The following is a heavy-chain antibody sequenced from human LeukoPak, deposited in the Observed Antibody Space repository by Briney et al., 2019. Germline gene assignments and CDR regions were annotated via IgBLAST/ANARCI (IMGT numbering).Heavy chain of an antibody. CDR1: GYSFTNYW. CDR3: ARRYNSGWYDY. D-gene: IGHD6-19*01. V-gene: IGHV5-51*01. Sequence: KDGESLKVSCKGSGYSFTNYWIGWVRQMPGKGLEWVGIIYPGDSDTRYSPSFQGQVTISADKSISTAYLQWSSLKASDTAMYYCARRYNSGWYDYWGQGTLVTVSS. J-gene: IGHJ4*02. CDR2: IYPGDSDT.